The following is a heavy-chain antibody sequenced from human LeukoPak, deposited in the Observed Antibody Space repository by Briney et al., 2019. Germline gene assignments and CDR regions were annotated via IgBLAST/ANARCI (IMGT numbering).Heavy chain of an antibody. CDR2: IYYSGTT. D-gene: IGHD6-13*01. J-gene: IGHJ1*01. Sequence: SETLSLTCAVYGGSFSGYYWSWIRQPPGKGLECIGYIYYSGTTNYNPSLKSRVTISVDTSKNQFSLKLSSVTAADTAVYYCARHGGYSSPYLHWGQGTLVTVSS. V-gene: IGHV4-59*08. CDR1: GGSFSGYY. CDR3: ARHGGYSSPYLH.